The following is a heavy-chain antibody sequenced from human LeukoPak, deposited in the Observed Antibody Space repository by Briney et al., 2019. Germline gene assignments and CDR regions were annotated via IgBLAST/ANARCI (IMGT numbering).Heavy chain of an antibody. CDR2: ISGSGGET. D-gene: IGHD3-9*01. V-gene: IGHV3-23*01. CDR1: GFTFSTYG. CDR3: AKGGIRYFEF. Sequence: HPGGSLRLSCAASGFTFSTYGMHWVRQAPGKGLEWVSAISGSGGETYSADSVKGRFTISRDNSKNTLYLQMNSLRAEDTAIYYCAKGGIRYFEFWGQGTLVTVSS. J-gene: IGHJ4*02.